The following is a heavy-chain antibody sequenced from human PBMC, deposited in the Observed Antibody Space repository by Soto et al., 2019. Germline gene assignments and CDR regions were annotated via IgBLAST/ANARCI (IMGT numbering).Heavy chain of an antibody. CDR1: GASISSYY. CDR2: IYHSGRT. J-gene: IGHJ4*02. D-gene: IGHD1-7*01. CDR3: VREHNWNYDY. Sequence: QVQLQESGPGLVKASETLSLTCTVSGASISSYYWSWIRQPPGKGLEWIGYIYHSGRTNHNPSLKSPVTISVDTSKNQFSLRLTSVTPADTAVYYCVREHNWNYDYWGQGTLVTVSS. V-gene: IGHV4-59*01.